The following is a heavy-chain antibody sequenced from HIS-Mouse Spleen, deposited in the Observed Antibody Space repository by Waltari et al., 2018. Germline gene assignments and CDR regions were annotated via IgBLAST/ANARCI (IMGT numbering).Heavy chain of an antibody. CDR1: GGSIRSRGLL. J-gene: IGHJ2*01. CDR3: AREIPYSSSLYDWYFDL. Sequence: QLQLQESGLGLANASEALSRTCLVSGGSIRSRGLLSGCIRQPPWKGLEWIGSIYYSGSTYYHPSLMSRVTISVDTSKNQFSLKLSSVTAADTAVYYCAREIPYSSSLYDWYFDLWGRGTLVTVSS. CDR2: IYYSGST. D-gene: IGHD6-13*01. V-gene: IGHV4-39*07.